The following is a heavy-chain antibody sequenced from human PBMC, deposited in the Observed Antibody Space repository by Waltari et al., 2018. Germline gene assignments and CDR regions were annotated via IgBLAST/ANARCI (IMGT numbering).Heavy chain of an antibody. CDR1: GFTFSDFE. V-gene: IGHV3-48*03. Sequence: EVQLAESGGDLVEPGGSLRLSCESSGFTFSDFEMSWVRQAPGKGLEWVAYIGSTVNTRNYAELVRGRFTVARDNTRNVLYLQLNSLRAEDTAVYYCARGRSALDNWGRGTLVTVSS. J-gene: IGHJ4*01. CDR2: IGSTVNTR. CDR3: ARGRSALDN.